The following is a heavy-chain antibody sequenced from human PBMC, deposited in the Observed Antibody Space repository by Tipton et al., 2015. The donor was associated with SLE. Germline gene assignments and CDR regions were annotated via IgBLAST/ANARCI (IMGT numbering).Heavy chain of an antibody. V-gene: IGHV4-4*07. J-gene: IGHJ4*02. Sequence: TLSLTCTVSGGSISNYYWSWIRQPAGKGLEWIGHIYASGTTNYNPPLKSRVTVSVDTSKNQVSLNLSYVTAADTAIYYCARDVGNFYFDYWGQGTLVAVSS. CDR1: GGSISNYY. D-gene: IGHD1-7*01. CDR2: IYASGTT. CDR3: ARDVGNFYFDY.